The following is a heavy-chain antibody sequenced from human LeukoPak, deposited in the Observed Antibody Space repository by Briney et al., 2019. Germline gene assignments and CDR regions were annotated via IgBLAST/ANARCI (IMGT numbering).Heavy chain of an antibody. V-gene: IGHV4-59*01. Sequence: SETLSLTCTVSGGSISSYYWSWIRQPPGKGLEWIGYIYYSGSTNYNPSLKSRVTISVDTSKNQFSLKLSSVPAADTAVYYCARVLSHYYYSMDVWGKGTTVTVSS. J-gene: IGHJ6*03. CDR2: IYYSGST. CDR3: ARVLSHYYYSMDV. CDR1: GGSISSYY. D-gene: IGHD2-15*01.